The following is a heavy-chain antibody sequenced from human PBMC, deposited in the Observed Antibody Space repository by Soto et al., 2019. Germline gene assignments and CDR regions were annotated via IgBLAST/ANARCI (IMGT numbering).Heavy chain of an antibody. CDR1: GYTFTSYY. J-gene: IGHJ6*02. CDR3: ARDWTYYYGSGKNGMDV. Sequence: ASVKVSCKASGYTFTSYYMHGVRQAPAQGREWMGIINPSGGSTSYAQKFQGRVTMTSDTSTSTVYMELSSLRSEDTAVYYCARDWTYYYGSGKNGMDVWGQGTTVTVSS. D-gene: IGHD3-10*01. CDR2: INPSGGST. V-gene: IGHV1-46*01.